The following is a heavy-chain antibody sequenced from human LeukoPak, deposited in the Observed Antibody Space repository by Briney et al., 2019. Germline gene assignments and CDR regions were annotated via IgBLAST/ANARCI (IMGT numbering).Heavy chain of an antibody. CDR2: MNPNSGNT. CDR3: ARGLLWFGEVFGY. Sequence: GASVKVSCKASGYTFTSYDINWVRQATGQGLEWMRWMNPNSGNTGYAQKFQGRVTMTRHTSISTAYMELSSLRSEDTAMYYCARGLLWFGEVFGYWGQGTLVTVSS. D-gene: IGHD3-10*01. CDR1: GYTFTSYD. J-gene: IGHJ4*02. V-gene: IGHV1-8*01.